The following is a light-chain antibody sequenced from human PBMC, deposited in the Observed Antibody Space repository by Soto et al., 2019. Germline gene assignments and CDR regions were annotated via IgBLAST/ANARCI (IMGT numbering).Light chain of an antibody. J-gene: IGLJ1*01. CDR1: SSDVGGYDY. Sequence: QSALTQPASVSGSPGQSITISCTGTSSDVGGYDYVSWYQQHPGKAPKLMIYDVTNRPSGVSNRFSGSKSGNTASPTISGLQAEDEADYYCISYASINTYVFGTGTKVTVL. CDR2: DVT. CDR3: ISYASINTYV. V-gene: IGLV2-14*01.